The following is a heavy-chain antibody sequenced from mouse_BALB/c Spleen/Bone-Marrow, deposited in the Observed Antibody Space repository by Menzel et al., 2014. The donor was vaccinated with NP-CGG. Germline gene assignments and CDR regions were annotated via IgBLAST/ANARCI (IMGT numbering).Heavy chain of an antibody. V-gene: IGHV1-18*01. CDR3: ARGTGYAMDY. J-gene: IGHJ4*01. D-gene: IGHD4-1*01. Sequence: EVQGVESGAELVKPGASVKISCKASGYIFTDYNMDWVKQSHGKSLEWIGDIHPNYGSTSYNQKFRGKATLTVDKSSSTAYMEVRSLTSEDTAVYYCARGTGYAMDYWGQGTSVTVSS. CDR1: GYIFTDYN. CDR2: IHPNYGST.